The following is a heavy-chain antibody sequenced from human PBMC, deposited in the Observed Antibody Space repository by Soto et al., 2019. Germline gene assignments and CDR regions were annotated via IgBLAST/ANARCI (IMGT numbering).Heavy chain of an antibody. CDR1: GFSFSSFG. J-gene: IGHJ6*03. D-gene: IGHD4-17*01. Sequence: GGSLRLSCAASGFSFSSFGMNWVRQAPGKGLEWVSCISSGSRTIYYADSVKGRFTISRDNAKNSLFLQMNSLRAEDTAVYYCARETLSEIRLYYYYYMDVWGKGTTVTVSS. CDR2: ISSGSRTI. CDR3: ARETLSEIRLYYYYYMDV. V-gene: IGHV3-48*01.